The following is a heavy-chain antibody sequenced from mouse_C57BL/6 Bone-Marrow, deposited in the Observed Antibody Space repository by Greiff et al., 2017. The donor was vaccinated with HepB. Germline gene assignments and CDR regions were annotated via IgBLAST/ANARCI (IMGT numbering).Heavy chain of an antibody. Sequence: EVQRVESGGDLVKPGGSLKLSCAASGFTFSSYGMSWVRQTPDKRLEWVATISSGGSYTYYPDSVKGRFTISRDNAKNTLYLQMSSLKSEDTAMYYCARRFYGNYVLYYFDYWGQGTTLTVSS. CDR1: GFTFSSYG. J-gene: IGHJ2*01. V-gene: IGHV5-6*01. CDR3: ARRFYGNYVLYYFDY. D-gene: IGHD2-1*01. CDR2: ISSGGSYT.